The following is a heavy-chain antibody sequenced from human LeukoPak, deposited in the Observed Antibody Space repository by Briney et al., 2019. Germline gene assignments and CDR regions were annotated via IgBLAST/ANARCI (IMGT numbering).Heavy chain of an antibody. CDR3: ARDLASSGYYWD. J-gene: IGHJ4*02. D-gene: IGHD3-22*01. CDR2: INPSSGKI. Sequence: ASVEVSCKASGYTFTSYYMHWVRQAPGQGLEWMGIINPSSGKINYAQKFQGRVTMTRDTSTSTVYMELSSLRSDDTAVYYCARDLASSGYYWDWGQGTLVTVSS. V-gene: IGHV1-46*01. CDR1: GYTFTSYY.